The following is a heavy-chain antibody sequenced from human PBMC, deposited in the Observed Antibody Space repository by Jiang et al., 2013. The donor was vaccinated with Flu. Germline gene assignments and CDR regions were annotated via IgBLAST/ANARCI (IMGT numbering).Heavy chain of an antibody. CDR1: GYTFTSYA. V-gene: IGHV7-4-1*01. D-gene: IGHD3-22*01. Sequence: QSGSELKKPGASVKVSCKASGYTFTSYAMNWVRQAPGQGLEWMGWINTNTGNPTYAQGFTGRFVFSLDTSVSTAYLQICSLKAEDTAVYYCARGLRSIRLSYDSSGYAAYWGQGTLVTVSS. CDR2: INTNTGNP. CDR3: ARGLRSIRLSYDSSGYAAY. J-gene: IGHJ4*02.